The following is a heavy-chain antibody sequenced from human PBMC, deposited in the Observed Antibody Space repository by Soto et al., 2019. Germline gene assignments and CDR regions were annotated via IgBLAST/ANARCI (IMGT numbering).Heavy chain of an antibody. J-gene: IGHJ4*02. CDR2: IWYDGSNK. CDR3: ARELLYYYDSSGYFDY. V-gene: IGHV3-33*01. Sequence: GGSLRLSCAASGFTFSSYGMHWVRQAPGKGLEWVAVIWYDGSNKYYADSVKGRFTISRDNSKNTLYLQMNSLRAEDTAVYYCARELLYYYDSSGYFDYWGQGTLVTVSS. CDR1: GFTFSSYG. D-gene: IGHD3-22*01.